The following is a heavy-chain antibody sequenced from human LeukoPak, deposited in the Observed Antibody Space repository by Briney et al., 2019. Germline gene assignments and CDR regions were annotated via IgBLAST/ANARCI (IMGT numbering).Heavy chain of an antibody. Sequence: ASVKVSCKASGYTFTSYDINWVRQATGQGLEWMGWMNPNSGNTGYAQKFQGRVTMTRNTSISTAYMELSSLRSEDTAVYYCAKDTTATGTGNFDYWGQGTLVTVSS. CDR2: MNPNSGNT. CDR3: AKDTTATGTGNFDY. D-gene: IGHD6-13*01. CDR1: GYTFTSYD. J-gene: IGHJ4*02. V-gene: IGHV1-8*01.